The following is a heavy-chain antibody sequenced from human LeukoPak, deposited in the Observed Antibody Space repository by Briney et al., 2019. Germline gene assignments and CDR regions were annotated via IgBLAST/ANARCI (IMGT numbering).Heavy chain of an antibody. CDR3: AREGKGSSGWYSPTYYYYYMDV. V-gene: IGHV3-23*01. D-gene: IGHD6-19*01. CDR2: FSNSGET. Sequence: PGGSLRLSCAASGFTFSTYAMAWVRQAPGKGLEWVSAFSNSGETHYADYVKGRFTISRDNSKNTLYLQMNSLRAEDTALYYCAREGKGSSGWYSPTYYYYYMDVWGKGTTVTVSS. J-gene: IGHJ6*03. CDR1: GFTFSTYA.